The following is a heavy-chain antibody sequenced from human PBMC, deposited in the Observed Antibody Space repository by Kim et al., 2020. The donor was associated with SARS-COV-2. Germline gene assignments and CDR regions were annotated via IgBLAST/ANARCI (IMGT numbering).Heavy chain of an antibody. V-gene: IGHV4-4*07. D-gene: IGHD2-2*01. Sequence: SETLSLTCIVSGGSISNEFWGWVRQPAGKGLEWIGRIYSSGSTHYSPTLESRVTMSIDTSKKQFSLTLRSVTAADTAVYYCARVAQDSTSYGLDVWGQGT. J-gene: IGHJ6*02. CDR3: ARVAQDSTSYGLDV. CDR1: GGSISNEF. CDR2: IYSSGST.